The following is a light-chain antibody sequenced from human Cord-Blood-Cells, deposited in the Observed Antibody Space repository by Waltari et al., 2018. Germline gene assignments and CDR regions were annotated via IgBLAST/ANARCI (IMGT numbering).Light chain of an antibody. J-gene: IGLJ2*01. Sequence: QSALTQPASVSGSPGQSLTISCTRTSSYVVGYNYSSRYQQHPGQAPKLMIYDVSNRPSGVSNRFSGSKSGNTASLTISGLQAEDEADYYCSSYTSSSTRVFGGGTKLTVL. CDR2: DVS. CDR3: SSYTSSSTRV. V-gene: IGLV2-14*01. CDR1: SSYVVGYNY.